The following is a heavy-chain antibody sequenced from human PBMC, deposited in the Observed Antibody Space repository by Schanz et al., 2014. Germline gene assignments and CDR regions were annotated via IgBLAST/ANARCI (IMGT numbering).Heavy chain of an antibody. J-gene: IGHJ6*02. CDR2: ISPYSGGT. Sequence: QVHLVQSGAEVKKPGASVKVSCKASGYTFTGYYLHWVRQAPGQGLEWMGRISPYSGGTNYAQMFQGRVTMTTDTSISTAYMELSRLTSDDTAVFFCARENTAVAGMPRVMDVWGQGTTVTVTS. D-gene: IGHD6-19*01. CDR3: ARENTAVAGMPRVMDV. V-gene: IGHV1-2*06. CDR1: GYTFTGYY.